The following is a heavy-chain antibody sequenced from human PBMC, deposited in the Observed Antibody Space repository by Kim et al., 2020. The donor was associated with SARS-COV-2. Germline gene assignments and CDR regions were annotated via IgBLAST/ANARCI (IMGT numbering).Heavy chain of an antibody. D-gene: IGHD2-21*02. J-gene: IGHJ6*02. CDR2: ISSSSDTI. Sequence: GGSLRLSCAASGFTFSSYSINWVHQAPGKGLEWVSYISSSSDTIYYADSVKGRFTISRDNANNSVYLQMNSLGDDDTAVYYCTASPLYYGMDVWGQGTTVTVSS. CDR3: TASPLYYGMDV. V-gene: IGHV3-48*02. CDR1: GFTFSSYS.